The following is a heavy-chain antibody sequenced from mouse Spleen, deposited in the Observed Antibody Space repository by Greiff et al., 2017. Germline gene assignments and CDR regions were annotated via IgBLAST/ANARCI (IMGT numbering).Heavy chain of an antibody. CDR3: ARERDRSYWYFDV. J-gene: IGHJ1*01. Sequence: EVQLVESGPELVKPGASVKIPCKASGYTFTDYNMDWVTQSHGKSLEWIGDINPNNGGTIYNQKFKGKATLTVDKSSSTAYMELRSLTSEDTAVYYCARERDRSYWYFDVWGAGTTVTVSS. V-gene: IGHV1-18*01. CDR2: INPNNGGT. CDR1: GYTFTDYN. D-gene: IGHD2-14*01.